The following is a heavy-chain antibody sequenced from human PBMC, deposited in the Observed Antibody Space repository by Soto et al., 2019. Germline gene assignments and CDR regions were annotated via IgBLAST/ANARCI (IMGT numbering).Heavy chain of an antibody. CDR3: AKDTGADY. J-gene: IGHJ4*02. D-gene: IGHD3-10*01. Sequence: QVQLVESGGGVVQPGRSLRLSCAASGFTFSSYGMYWVRQAPGKGLEWVARISYDGSDQFYGDSVKGRFTISRDNSKKTLYIQLSSLRSEGAAVYYGAKDTGADYWGRGTVGTVSA. V-gene: IGHV3-30*18. CDR2: ISYDGSDQ. CDR1: GFTFSSYG.